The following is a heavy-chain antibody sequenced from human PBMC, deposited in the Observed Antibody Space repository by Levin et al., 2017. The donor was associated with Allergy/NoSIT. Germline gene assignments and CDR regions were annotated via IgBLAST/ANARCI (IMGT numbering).Heavy chain of an antibody. V-gene: IGHV3-23*01. Sequence: GESLKISCAASGFTFSSYAMSWVRQAPGKGLEWVSAISGSGGSTYYADSVKGRFTISRDNSKNTLHLQMNSLSAEDTAVYYCAPEARYYDFWSGYYGYFDYWGQGTLVTVSS. J-gene: IGHJ4*02. CDR2: ISGSGGST. CDR1: GFTFSSYA. CDR3: APEARYYDFWSGYYGYFDY. D-gene: IGHD3-3*01.